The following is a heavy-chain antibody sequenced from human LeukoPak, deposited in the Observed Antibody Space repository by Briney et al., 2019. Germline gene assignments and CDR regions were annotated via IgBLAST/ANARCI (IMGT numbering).Heavy chain of an antibody. D-gene: IGHD2-2*01. J-gene: IGHJ4*02. CDR1: GFTFSSYG. Sequence: PGGSLRLSCAASGFTFSSYGMHWVRQAPGKGLEWVAFIRYDGSNKYYADSVKGRFTISRDNSKNTLYLQMNSLRAEDTAVYYCAKDLRDIVVVPAAQGNCWGQGTLVTVSS. CDR2: IRYDGSNK. CDR3: AKDLRDIVVVPAAQGNC. V-gene: IGHV3-30*02.